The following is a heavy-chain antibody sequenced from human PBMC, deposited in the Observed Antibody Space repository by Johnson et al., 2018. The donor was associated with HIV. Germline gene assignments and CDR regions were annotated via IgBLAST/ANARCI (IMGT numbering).Heavy chain of an antibody. CDR3: ARDEGVTIFGGLSAFDI. Sequence: VQLVESGGGLVKPGGSLRLSCAASGFIVSRKYMTWVCRAPVKGLEWVSVISGRVGNTYYANSVKCRFTISRDNSKNTLYLQMNSLRAEDTAVYYCARDEGVTIFGGLSAFDIWGQGTMVTVSS. V-gene: IGHV3-66*03. CDR1: GFIVSRKY. CDR2: ISGRVGNT. J-gene: IGHJ3*02. D-gene: IGHD3-3*01.